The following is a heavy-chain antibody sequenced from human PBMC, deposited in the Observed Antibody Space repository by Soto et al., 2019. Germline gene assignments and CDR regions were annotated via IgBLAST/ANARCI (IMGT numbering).Heavy chain of an antibody. CDR1: GASINNDY. D-gene: IGHD5-12*01. Sequence: QVKLQASGPGLVKPSETLSLICSVSGASINNDYWTWLRQPPGKGLEWIGYVYYSRSSYYNPSLKSRVTMSGDTSKNQCALNLSPVTAADTAVYYCARGVRFSGYDYYDDWGQGTLVSVSS. J-gene: IGHJ4*02. CDR2: VYYSRSS. V-gene: IGHV4-59*01. CDR3: ARGVRFSGYDYYDD.